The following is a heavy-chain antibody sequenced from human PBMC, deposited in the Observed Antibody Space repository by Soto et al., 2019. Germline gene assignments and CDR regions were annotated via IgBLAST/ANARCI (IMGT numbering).Heavy chain of an antibody. Sequence: QLQLQESGPGLLKPLETLSLTCTVSGGAAYADGYYWGWIRQSPGKGLEWIGNIYYSGSTYYNPSLESRVTISIDTSKNQFSLKMNSVTAADTAVYYCARRSGGRCYNYWGQGILVTVSS. CDR1: GGAAYADGYY. D-gene: IGHD2-15*01. V-gene: IGHV4-39*01. CDR2: IYYSGST. J-gene: IGHJ4*02. CDR3: ARRSGGRCYNY.